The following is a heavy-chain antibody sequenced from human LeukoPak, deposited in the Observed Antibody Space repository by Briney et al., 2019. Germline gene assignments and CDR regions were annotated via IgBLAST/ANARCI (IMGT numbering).Heavy chain of an antibody. J-gene: IGHJ3*02. CDR3: ARHGRGTRGDAFDI. CDR1: GGSISSSSYY. CDR2: IYYSGST. V-gene: IGHV4-39*01. Sequence: SETLSLTCTVSGGSISSSSYYWGWIRQPPGTGLEWIGSIYYSGSTYYNPSLKSRVTISVDTSKNQFSLKLSSVTAADTAVYYCARHGRGTRGDAFDIWGQGTMVTVSS. D-gene: IGHD2-15*01.